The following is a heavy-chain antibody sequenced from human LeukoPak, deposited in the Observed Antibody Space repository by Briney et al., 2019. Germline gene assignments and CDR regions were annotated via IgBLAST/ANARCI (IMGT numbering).Heavy chain of an antibody. CDR1: GFTFSDYY. Sequence: GGSLRLSCAASGFTFSDYYMSWIRQAPGKGLEWVSSVSNSGDYIHYADSVKGRFTISRDNSKNSLYLQMNSLRAEDTAVYYCARVRLPGCSGGSCYSYYYYYYMDVWGKGTTVTVSS. D-gene: IGHD2-15*01. V-gene: IGHV3-11*06. CDR2: VSNSGDYI. J-gene: IGHJ6*03. CDR3: ARVRLPGCSGGSCYSYYYYYYMDV.